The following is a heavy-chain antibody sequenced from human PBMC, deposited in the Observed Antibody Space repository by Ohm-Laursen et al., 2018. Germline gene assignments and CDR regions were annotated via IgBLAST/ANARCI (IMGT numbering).Heavy chain of an antibody. Sequence: SETLSLTCTVSGASISGQYWSWIRQPPGKGLEWIGYIHYSGTTTYNPSLTGRVTMSVDLSKNQFSLKLTSVTAADTAVYYCAEDPMLTVAYWYFEHWGRGTLVTVSS. D-gene: IGHD1-20*01. CDR3: AEDPMLTVAYWYFEH. J-gene: IGHJ2*01. CDR2: IHYSGTT. CDR1: GASISGQY. V-gene: IGHV4-59*11.